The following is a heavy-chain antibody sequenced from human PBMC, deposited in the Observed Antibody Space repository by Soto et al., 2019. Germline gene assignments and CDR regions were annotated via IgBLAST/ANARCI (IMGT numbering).Heavy chain of an antibody. V-gene: IGHV4-61*01. Sequence: SETLSLTCTVSGGSVSSGSYYWSWIRQPPGKGLEWIGYIYYSGSTNYNPSLKSRVTISVDTSKNQFSLKLSSVTAADTAVYYCARVPFSRNLYYFDYWGQGPLVTVSS. D-gene: IGHD1-1*01. J-gene: IGHJ4*02. CDR3: ARVPFSRNLYYFDY. CDR1: GGSVSSGSYY. CDR2: IYYSGST.